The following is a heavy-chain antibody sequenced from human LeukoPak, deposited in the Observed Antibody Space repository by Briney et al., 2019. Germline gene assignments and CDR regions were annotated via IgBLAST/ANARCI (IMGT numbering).Heavy chain of an antibody. CDR3: ATTGIFHYYMDV. D-gene: IGHD1-14*01. CDR2: INPNSGGT. CDR1: GYTFTGYY. V-gene: IGHV1-2*02. Sequence: GASVKVSCKASGYTFTGYYIHWVRQAPGQGLEWMGWINPNSGGTNYAQKFQGRVTMTRDTSISTAYMELSSLRSEDTAVYYCATTGIFHYYMDVWGKGTTVTISS. J-gene: IGHJ6*03.